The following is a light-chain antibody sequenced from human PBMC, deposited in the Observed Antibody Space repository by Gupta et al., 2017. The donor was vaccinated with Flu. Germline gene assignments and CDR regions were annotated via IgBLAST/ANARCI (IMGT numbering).Light chain of an antibody. CDR3: HQYGTSPYT. CDR1: ERVSRNY. CDR2: GTS. V-gene: IGKV3-20*01. J-gene: IGKJ2*01. Sequence: VLAQPPGPLSLFPGETVILSCRASERVSRNYLTWYQQKSGQAPRVLIYGTSNRAPGIPDRFSGSGSGTDFTLTISRLEPEDSASFYCHQYGTSPYTFGQGTKVEIK.